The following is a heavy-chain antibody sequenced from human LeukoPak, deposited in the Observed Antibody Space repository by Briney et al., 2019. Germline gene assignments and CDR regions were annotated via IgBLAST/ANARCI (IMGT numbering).Heavy chain of an antibody. V-gene: IGHV1-69*04. J-gene: IGHJ5*02. D-gene: IGHD4-17*01. CDR1: GGTFSSYA. Sequence: SVKVSCKASGGTFSSYAISWVRQAPGQGLEWMGRIIPIFGIANYAQKFQGRVTITADKSTSTAYMELSSLRSEATAVYYCARDLGPTVTSPRGNWFDPWGQGTLVTVSS. CDR3: ARDLGPTVTSPRGNWFDP. CDR2: IIPIFGIA.